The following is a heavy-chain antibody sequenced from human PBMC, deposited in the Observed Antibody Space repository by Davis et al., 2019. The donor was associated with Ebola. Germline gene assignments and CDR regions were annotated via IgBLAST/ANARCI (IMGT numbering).Heavy chain of an antibody. D-gene: IGHD5-18*01. Sequence: MPSETLSLTCAVYGASMTSDHWRWIRQPLGKGLEWIGHISHGGVTNYSPSFRGRITISVDSSKNQFSLKIHSVTAADTAVYYCARTTKTNVEDSGLGYNFFDSWGQGTLVSVSS. J-gene: IGHJ5*01. V-gene: IGHV4-34*01. CDR1: GASMTSDH. CDR2: ISHGGVT. CDR3: ARTTKTNVEDSGLGYNFFDS.